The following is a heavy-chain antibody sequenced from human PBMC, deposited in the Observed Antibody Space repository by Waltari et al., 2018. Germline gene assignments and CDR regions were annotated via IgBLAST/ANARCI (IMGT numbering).Heavy chain of an antibody. Sequence: EVQLVESGGGLVKPGGSLRLSCAASGFTFSSYSMNWVRQAPGKGLGWVSSISSSSSYIYYADSVKGRFTISRDNAKNSLYLQMNSQRAEDTAVYYCARDSSFENFVVVIVSDAFDIWGQGTMVTVSS. J-gene: IGHJ3*02. CDR1: GFTFSSYS. CDR2: ISSSSSYI. CDR3: ARDSSFENFVVVIVSDAFDI. D-gene: IGHD2-21*01. V-gene: IGHV3-21*03.